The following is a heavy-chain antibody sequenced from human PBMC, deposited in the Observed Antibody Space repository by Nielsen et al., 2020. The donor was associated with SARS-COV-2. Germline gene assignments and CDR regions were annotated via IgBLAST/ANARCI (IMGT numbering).Heavy chain of an antibody. CDR1: GGSISSSSYY. CDR2: IYYSGST. Sequence: SETLSLTCTVSGGSISSSSYYWGWIRQPPGKGLEWIGSIYYSGSTYYNPSLKSRVTISVGTSKNQFSLKLSSVTAADTAVYYCARHYPDYDILTGPNDYWGQGTLVTVSS. V-gene: IGHV4-39*01. D-gene: IGHD3-9*01. CDR3: ARHYPDYDILTGPNDY. J-gene: IGHJ4*02.